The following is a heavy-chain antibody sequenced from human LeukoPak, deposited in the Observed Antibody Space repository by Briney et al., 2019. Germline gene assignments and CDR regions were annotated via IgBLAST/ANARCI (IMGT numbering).Heavy chain of an antibody. CDR2: IYSSGST. J-gene: IGHJ4*02. V-gene: IGHV4-61*02. CDR3: ARWGIVATEFDY. D-gene: IGHD5-12*01. Sequence: PSETLSLTCTVSGGSISSGSYYWSWIRQPAGKGLEWIGRIYSSGSTNYNPSLKSRVTISVDTSKNQFSLKLSSVTAADTAVYYCARWGIVATEFDYWGQGTLVTVSS. CDR1: GGSISSGSYY.